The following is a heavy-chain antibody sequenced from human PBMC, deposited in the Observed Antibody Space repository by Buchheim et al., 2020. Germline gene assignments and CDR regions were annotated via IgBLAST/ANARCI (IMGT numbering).Heavy chain of an antibody. J-gene: IGHJ6*01. CDR3: ARGVYNFRSFYYDYGMDV. Sequence: EVQLVESGGGLVQPGGSLRLSCAASGFSFTSYSMTWVRQAPRKGLEWVANIKQDGSEKYYVDSVKGRFTISRDNARTSLYLQMNSLRAEDTAVYYCARGVYNFRSFYYDYGMDVWGQGTT. CDR1: GFSFTSYS. D-gene: IGHD5/OR15-5a*01. CDR2: IKQDGSEK. V-gene: IGHV3-7*01.